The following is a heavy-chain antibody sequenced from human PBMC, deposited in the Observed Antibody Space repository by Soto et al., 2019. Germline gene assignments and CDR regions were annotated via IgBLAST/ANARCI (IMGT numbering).Heavy chain of an antibody. J-gene: IGHJ5*02. Sequence: ASVKVSCKASGYTFTSYGISWVRQAPGQGLEWMGWISAYNGNTNYAQKLQGRVTMTTDTSTSTAYMELRSLRSDDTAVYYCARDFDDGRDGAWFDPWGQGTLVTVSS. V-gene: IGHV1-18*01. CDR3: ARDFDDGRDGAWFDP. CDR2: ISAYNGNT. CDR1: GYTFTSYG. D-gene: IGHD2-8*01.